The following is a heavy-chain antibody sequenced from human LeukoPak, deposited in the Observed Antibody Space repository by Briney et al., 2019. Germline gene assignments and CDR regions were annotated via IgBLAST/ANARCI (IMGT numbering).Heavy chain of an antibody. CDR1: GGSISSYY. Sequence: SETLSLTCTVSGGSISSYYWSWIRQPPGKGLEWIGYIYYSGSTNYNPSLKSRVTISVDTSKNLFSLKLSSVTAADTALYYCARSGGYFDYWGQGTLVTVSS. V-gene: IGHV4-59*01. CDR3: ARSGGYFDY. J-gene: IGHJ4*02. CDR2: IYYSGST. D-gene: IGHD3-10*01.